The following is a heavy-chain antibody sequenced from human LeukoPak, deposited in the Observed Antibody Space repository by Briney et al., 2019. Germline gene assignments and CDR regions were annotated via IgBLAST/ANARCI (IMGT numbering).Heavy chain of an antibody. J-gene: IGHJ4*02. D-gene: IGHD6-19*01. CDR1: GYTFTSYY. CDR3: AMGVGAPEDLAVAADFDY. V-gene: IGHV1-46*01. CDR2: INPSGGSA. Sequence: ASVKVSCKASGYTFTSYYMHWVRQAPGQGLEWMGIINPSGGSASYAQKFQGRVTMTRDMSTSTVYMELSSLRSEDTAVYYCAMGVGAPEDLAVAADFDYWGQGTLVTVSS.